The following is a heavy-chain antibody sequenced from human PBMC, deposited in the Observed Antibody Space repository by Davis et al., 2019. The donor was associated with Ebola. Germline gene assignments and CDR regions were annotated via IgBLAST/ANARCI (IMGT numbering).Heavy chain of an antibody. D-gene: IGHD4-17*01. CDR2: IRNKANSYTT. J-gene: IGHJ3*02. CDR1: GFTFSDHY. CDR3: ASASVKTAFRAFEI. V-gene: IGHV3-72*01. Sequence: PGGSLRLSCAASGFTFSDHYMDWVRQAQGKGLELVGRIRNKANSYTTEYAASVKGRFTISRDDSNNSLYLQMNSLKTEDTAVYYCASASVKTAFRAFEIWGRGTMVTVSA.